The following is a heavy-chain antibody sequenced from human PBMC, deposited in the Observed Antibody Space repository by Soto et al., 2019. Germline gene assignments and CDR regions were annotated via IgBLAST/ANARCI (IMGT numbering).Heavy chain of an antibody. CDR1: GGSISSSSYY. Sequence: QLQLQESGPGLVKPSETLSLTSTVSGGSISSSSYYWGWIRQPPGKGLEWIGSIYYSGSTYYNPSRKSRVTISVDTSKNQCSLKLSSVNAADTAVYYCASSPRGSYFDYWGQGTLVTVSS. CDR3: ASSPRGSYFDY. D-gene: IGHD1-26*01. CDR2: IYYSGST. J-gene: IGHJ4*02. V-gene: IGHV4-39*01.